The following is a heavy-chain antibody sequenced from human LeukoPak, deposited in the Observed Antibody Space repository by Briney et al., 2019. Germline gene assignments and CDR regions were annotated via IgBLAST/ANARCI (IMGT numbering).Heavy chain of an antibody. Sequence: PEGSLRLSCAASGFTFSSYSMSWVRQAPGKGLEWVAYISSSSSTLHYADPVKGRFTISRDNAKNSLYLQMNSLRDEDTAVYYCARDGRPFDIWGQGTMVTVSS. V-gene: IGHV3-48*02. CDR2: ISSSSSTL. CDR3: ARDGRPFDI. CDR1: GFTFSSYS. J-gene: IGHJ3*02.